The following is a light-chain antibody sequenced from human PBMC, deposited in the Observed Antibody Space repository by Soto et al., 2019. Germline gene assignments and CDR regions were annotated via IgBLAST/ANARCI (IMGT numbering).Light chain of an antibody. Sequence: QSVLTQPPSASGTPGQRVTISCSGSSSNIGSNYVYWYQQLPGTAPKLLIYRNNQRPSGVPDRFSGSKSGTSASLAISGLRSEDDSDYYCEAWDDNLSGFYVFGTRTEVTDL. CDR3: EAWDDNLSGFYV. V-gene: IGLV1-47*01. J-gene: IGLJ1*01. CDR1: SSNIGSNY. CDR2: RNN.